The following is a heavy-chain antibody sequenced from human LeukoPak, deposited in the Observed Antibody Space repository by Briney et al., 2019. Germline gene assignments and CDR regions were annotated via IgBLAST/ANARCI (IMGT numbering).Heavy chain of an antibody. CDR2: IYPGDSDT. CDR3: ALRLRNWFDP. D-gene: IGHD2-21*02. J-gene: IGHJ5*02. V-gene: IGHV5-51*01. CDR1: GYSFTSYW. Sequence: GESLKISCKGSGYSFTSYWIGWVRRMPGRGLEWMGIIYPGDSDTRYSPSFQGQVTISADKSISTAYLQWSNLKASDAAMYYCALRLRNWFDPWGQGTLVTVSS.